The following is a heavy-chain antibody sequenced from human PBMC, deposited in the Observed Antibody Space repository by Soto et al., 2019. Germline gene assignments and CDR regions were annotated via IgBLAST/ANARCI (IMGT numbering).Heavy chain of an antibody. J-gene: IGHJ4*02. CDR2: ISGSGGST. CDR3: ARRGSGSYYDY. Sequence: EVQLLESGGGLVQPGGSLSPSWEALGLTFRSNARGGSRQAPVKGLEWVSAISGSGGSTYYADSVKGRFTISRDNSKNTLYLQMNSLRAEDTAVYYCARRGSGSYYDYWGQGTLVTVSS. V-gene: IGHV3-23*01. CDR1: GLTFRSNA. D-gene: IGHD1-26*01.